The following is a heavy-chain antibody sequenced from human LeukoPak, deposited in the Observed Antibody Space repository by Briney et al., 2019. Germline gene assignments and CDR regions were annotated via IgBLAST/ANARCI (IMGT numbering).Heavy chain of an antibody. CDR2: ISYDGSNK. D-gene: IGHD2-2*03. CDR3: ARDDGYCSSTSCYRANYMDV. J-gene: IGHJ6*03. CDR1: GFTSSSYA. Sequence: GRSLRLSCAASGFTSSSYAMHWVRQAPGKGLEWVAVISYDGSNKYYADSVKGRFTISRDNSKNTLYLQMNSLRAEDTAVYYCARDDGYCSSTSCYRANYMDVWGKGTTVTVSS. V-gene: IGHV3-30*01.